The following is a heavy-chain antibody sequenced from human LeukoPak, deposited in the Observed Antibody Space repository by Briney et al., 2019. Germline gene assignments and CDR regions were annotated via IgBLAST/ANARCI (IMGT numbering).Heavy chain of an antibody. V-gene: IGHV3-30*18. CDR3: AKDSDIAVAGSDDALDV. J-gene: IGHJ3*01. D-gene: IGHD6-19*01. CDR1: GFTFNSYG. Sequence: PGRSLRLSCAASGFTFNSYGMHWVRQTPGKGLEWVALISFDGSIEYYADSVKGRFTISRDNSKNTLFLQMSSLRPEDTAVYYCAKDSDIAVAGSDDALDVWGQGTMVTVSS. CDR2: ISFDGSIE.